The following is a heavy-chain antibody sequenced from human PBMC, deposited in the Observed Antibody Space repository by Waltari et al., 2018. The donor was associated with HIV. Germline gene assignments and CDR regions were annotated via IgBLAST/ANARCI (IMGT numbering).Heavy chain of an antibody. CDR3: ARDPRSSGYYGMDV. V-gene: IGHV3-53*01. D-gene: IGHD1-26*01. CDR2: VYRGGST. J-gene: IGHJ6*02. CDR1: GFTISDNY. Sequence: EVQLVESGGGLIEPGGSLRLSCAASGFTISDNYMSWVRQCPGKGLGWVSVVYRGGSTYYADSVKGRFTSSRDKSQNTLSLHMNSLRAEDTAVYYCARDPRSSGYYGMDVWGQGATVTVSS.